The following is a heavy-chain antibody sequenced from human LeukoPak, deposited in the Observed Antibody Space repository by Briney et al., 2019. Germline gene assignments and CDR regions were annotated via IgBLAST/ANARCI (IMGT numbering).Heavy chain of an antibody. CDR3: ARSSGYSPTAEHFQH. V-gene: IGHV3-23*01. CDR2: ISGSGGST. J-gene: IGHJ1*01. D-gene: IGHD3-22*01. CDR1: GFTFSSYA. Sequence: GGSLRLSCAASGFTFSSYAMSWVRQAPGKGLEWVSAISGSGGSTYYADSVKGRFTISRDNSKNTLYLQMNSLRAEDTAVYYCARSSGYSPTAEHFQHWGQGTLVTVSS.